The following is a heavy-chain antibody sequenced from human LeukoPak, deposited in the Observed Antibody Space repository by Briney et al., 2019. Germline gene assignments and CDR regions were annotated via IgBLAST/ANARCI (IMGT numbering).Heavy chain of an antibody. Sequence: GGTLRLSCAASGFTFDDYAMHWVRQAPGKGLEWVSGISWNSGSIGYADSVKGRFTISRDNAKNSLYLQMNSLRAEDTALYYCAKERGYDSSGVVDYWGQGTLVTVSS. D-gene: IGHD3-22*01. CDR2: ISWNSGSI. CDR1: GFTFDDYA. CDR3: AKERGYDSSGVVDY. V-gene: IGHV3-9*01. J-gene: IGHJ4*02.